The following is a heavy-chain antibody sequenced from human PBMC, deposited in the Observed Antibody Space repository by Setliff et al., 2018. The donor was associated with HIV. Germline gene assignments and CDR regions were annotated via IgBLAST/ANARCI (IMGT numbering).Heavy chain of an antibody. CDR2: ISPYNGIT. J-gene: IGHJ3*02. CDR1: GYAFTSYS. D-gene: IGHD6-19*01. V-gene: IGHV1-18*01. Sequence: ASVKVSCKPSGYAFTSYSIAWVRQAPGQGLEWMGWISPYNGITDYAQKFQDRVTMTTDRYTTTVYMELRSLTSDDTAVYYCARGRSSGWVDDAFDIWGQGTMVTVSS. CDR3: ARGRSSGWVDDAFDI.